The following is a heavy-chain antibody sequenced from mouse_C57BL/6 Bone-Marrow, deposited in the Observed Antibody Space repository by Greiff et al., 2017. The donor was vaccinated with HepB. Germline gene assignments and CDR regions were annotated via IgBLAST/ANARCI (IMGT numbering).Heavy chain of an antibody. J-gene: IGHJ2*01. V-gene: IGHV5-16*01. Sequence: DVKLVESEGGLVQPGSSMKLSCTASGFTFSDYYMAWVRQVPEKGLEWVANINYDGSSTYYLDSLKSRFIISRDNAKNILYLQMSSLKSEDTATYYCARAPTVVAPFDYWGQGTTLTVSS. D-gene: IGHD1-1*01. CDR3: ARAPTVVAPFDY. CDR1: GFTFSDYY. CDR2: INYDGSST.